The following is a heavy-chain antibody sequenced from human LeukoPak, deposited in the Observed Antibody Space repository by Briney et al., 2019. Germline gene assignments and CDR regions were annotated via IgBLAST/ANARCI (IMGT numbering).Heavy chain of an antibody. D-gene: IGHD6-6*01. CDR2: INPNSGGT. CDR3: ARGRVELVLYLY. J-gene: IGHJ4*02. CDR1: GYTFTDYY. Sequence: ASVQLSCKASGYTFTDYYMHWVRQAPGQGLEWMGWINPNSGGTNYAQKFQGRVTMTRDTSISTAYMELSRLKSDDTAVYFCARGRVELVLYLYWGQGCMVSVSS. V-gene: IGHV1-2*02.